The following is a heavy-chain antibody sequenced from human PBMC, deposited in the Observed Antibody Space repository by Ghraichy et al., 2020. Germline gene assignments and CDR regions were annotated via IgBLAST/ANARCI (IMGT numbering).Heavy chain of an antibody. Sequence: GESLNISCAASGFTFSTYSMNWVRQAPGKGLEWVSSIIGSNYYIYYADSVKGQFTISRDNAKNSLYLQMNSLRGEDTAMYYCARGIGREWLFPFDYWGQGTLVTVSS. J-gene: IGHJ4*02. V-gene: IGHV3-21*01. CDR3: ARGIGREWLFPFDY. CDR1: GFTFSTYS. CDR2: IIGSNYYI. D-gene: IGHD3-3*01.